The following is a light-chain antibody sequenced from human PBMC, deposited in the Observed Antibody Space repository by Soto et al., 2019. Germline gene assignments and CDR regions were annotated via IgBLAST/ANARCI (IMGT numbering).Light chain of an antibody. CDR3: SSYTSSITYV. Sequence: QSALTQPASVSGYPGQSITISCTGTSSDVGGYNYVSWYQQHPGKAPKLMIYDVSNRPSGVSNRFSGSKSGNTASLTISVLQAEDEADYYCSSYTSSITYVFGTGTKVTVL. J-gene: IGLJ1*01. CDR1: SSDVGGYNY. CDR2: DVS. V-gene: IGLV2-14*01.